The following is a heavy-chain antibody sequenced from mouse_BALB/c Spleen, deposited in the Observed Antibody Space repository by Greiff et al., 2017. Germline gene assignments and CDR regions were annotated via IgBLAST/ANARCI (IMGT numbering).Heavy chain of an antibody. D-gene: IGHD1-1*01. Sequence: EVQLQQSGTVLARPGASVKMSCKASGYTFTSYWMHWVKQRPGQGLEWIGAIYPGNSDTSYNQTFKGKAKLTAVTSTSTAYMELSSLTNEDSAVYYCTRNYGPWFADWGQGTLVTVSA. CDR3: TRNYGPWFAD. CDR2: IYPGNSDT. CDR1: GYTFTSYW. J-gene: IGHJ3*01. V-gene: IGHV1-5*01.